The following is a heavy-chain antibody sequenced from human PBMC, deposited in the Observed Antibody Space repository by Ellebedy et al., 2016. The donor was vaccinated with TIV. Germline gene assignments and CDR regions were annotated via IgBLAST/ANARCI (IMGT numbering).Heavy chain of an antibody. D-gene: IGHD5/OR15-5a*01. V-gene: IGHV3-7*01. CDR2: IKQDGSVK. CDR3: ARDQGVSNWFDP. CDR1: GFTFSSYW. Sequence: GESLKIPCAASGFTFSSYWMSWVRQAPGKGLEWVANIKQDGSVKYYVDSVKGRFTISRDNAKNSLYLQMNSLRAEDTAVYYCARDQGVSNWFDPWGQGTLVTVSS. J-gene: IGHJ5*02.